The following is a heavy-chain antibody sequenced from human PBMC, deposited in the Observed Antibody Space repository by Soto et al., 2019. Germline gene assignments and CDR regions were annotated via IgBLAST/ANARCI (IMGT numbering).Heavy chain of an antibody. CDR3: ARDGYCSGGSCYRDAFDI. CDR1: GGSISSGGYY. J-gene: IGHJ3*02. V-gene: IGHV4-31*03. D-gene: IGHD2-15*01. CDR2: IYYSGST. Sequence: QVQLQESGPGLVKPSQTLSLTCTVSGGSISSGGYYWSWIRQHPGKGLEWIGYIYYSGSTYYNPSLKSRVTISVDTAKNQFSLKLSSVTAADTAVYYCARDGYCSGGSCYRDAFDIWGQGTMVTVSS.